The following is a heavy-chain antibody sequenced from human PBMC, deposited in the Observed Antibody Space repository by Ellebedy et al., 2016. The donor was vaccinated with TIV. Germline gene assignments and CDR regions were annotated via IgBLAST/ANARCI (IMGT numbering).Heavy chain of an antibody. V-gene: IGHV6-1*01. D-gene: IGHD3-16*01. CDR1: GDSVSTDIG. Sequence: SQTLSLTCVISGDSVSTDIGWNWIRQSPSRGLEWLGRTYYRSKWNNDYAVSLKSRITINPDTSQNPFSLQLNSVTPEDTAVYYCARGWFGSGMGVWGQGTTVTVSS. CDR2: TYYRSKWNN. J-gene: IGHJ6*02. CDR3: ARGWFGSGMGV.